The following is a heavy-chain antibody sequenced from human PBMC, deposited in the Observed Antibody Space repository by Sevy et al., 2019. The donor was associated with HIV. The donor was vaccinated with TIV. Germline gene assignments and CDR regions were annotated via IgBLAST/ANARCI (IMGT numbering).Heavy chain of an antibody. CDR3: ARGGSGSYGYNWFDP. J-gene: IGHJ5*02. D-gene: IGHD1-26*01. CDR2: IWYDGSNK. V-gene: IGHV3-33*01. Sequence: GGSLRLSCAASGFTFSSYGMHWVRQAPGKGLEWVAVIWYDGSNKYYADSVKGRFTISRDNSKNTLYLQMNSLRAEDTAVYYCARGGSGSYGYNWFDPWGQGTLVTVSS. CDR1: GFTFSSYG.